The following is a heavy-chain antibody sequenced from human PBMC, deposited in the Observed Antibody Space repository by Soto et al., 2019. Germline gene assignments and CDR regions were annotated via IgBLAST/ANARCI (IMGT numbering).Heavy chain of an antibody. CDR2: ISHTGST. Sequence: KPSETLSLTCAVSGGSTSSGGYSWSWLRQPPGKGLEWIGYISHTGSTYYNPSLKSRVTISVDTSTNQFSLKLNSVTAADTAVYSCARHQAGYHDTTTYYYVGWFAPWGQGTLVTVSS. CDR1: GGSTSSGGYS. CDR3: ARHQAGYHDTTTYYYVGWFAP. V-gene: IGHV4-30-2*03. J-gene: IGHJ5*02. D-gene: IGHD3-22*01.